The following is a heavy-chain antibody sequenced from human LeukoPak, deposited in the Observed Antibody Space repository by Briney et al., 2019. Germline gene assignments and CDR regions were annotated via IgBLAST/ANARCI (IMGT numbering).Heavy chain of an antibody. CDR3: ARVSNSSSWYGYYYYYYMGV. D-gene: IGHD6-13*01. J-gene: IGHJ6*03. CDR1: GFTFDDYG. Sequence: GGSLRLSYAASGFTFDDYGMSWVRQAPGKGLEWVSGINWNGGSTGYADSVKGRFTISRDNAKNSLYLQMNSLRAEDTALSYCARVSNSSSWYGYYYYYYMGVWGKGTTVTVSS. V-gene: IGHV3-20*03. CDR2: INWNGGST.